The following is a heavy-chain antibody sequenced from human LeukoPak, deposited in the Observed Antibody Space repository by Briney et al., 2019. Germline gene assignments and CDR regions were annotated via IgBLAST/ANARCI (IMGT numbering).Heavy chain of an antibody. J-gene: IGHJ4*02. CDR3: ASHGDFEYYFDY. D-gene: IGHD4-17*01. V-gene: IGHV3-53*01. CDR2: IYGGGTT. CDR1: GFTVSSNY. Sequence: GGSLRLSCAASGFTVSSNYMSWVRQAPGKGLEWVSVIYGGGTTYYADSVKGRFTISRDNSKNTLYLQMNSLRAKDTAVYYCASHGDFEYYFDYWGQGTLVTVSS.